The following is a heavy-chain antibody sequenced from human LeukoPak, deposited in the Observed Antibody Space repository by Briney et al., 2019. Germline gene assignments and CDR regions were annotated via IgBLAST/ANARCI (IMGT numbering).Heavy chain of an antibody. D-gene: IGHD3-10*01. Sequence: GGSLRLSCAASGFTFSSYEMDWVRQAPGKGLEWVSVIYSGGSRYYADSVKGRFTISRDNSKNTLYLQMGSLRAEDMAVYYCARGWGSGSYFAFDIWGQGTMVTVSS. V-gene: IGHV3-66*01. CDR2: IYSGGSR. J-gene: IGHJ3*02. CDR1: GFTFSSYE. CDR3: ARGWGSGSYFAFDI.